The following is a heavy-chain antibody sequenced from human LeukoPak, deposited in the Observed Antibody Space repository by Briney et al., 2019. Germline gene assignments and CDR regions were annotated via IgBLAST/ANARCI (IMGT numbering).Heavy chain of an antibody. CDR2: IRSKAYGATT. J-gene: IGHJ4*02. CDR1: GFTFGDYT. V-gene: IGHV3-49*04. Sequence: GGSLRLSCTASGFTFGDYTMSWVRQAPGKGLEWVGFIRSKAYGATTEYAASVKGRFTISRDDSKSIAYLQMNSLKTEDTAMYYCTRDGASLDNWGQGTLVTVSS. D-gene: IGHD1-26*01. CDR3: TRDGASLDN.